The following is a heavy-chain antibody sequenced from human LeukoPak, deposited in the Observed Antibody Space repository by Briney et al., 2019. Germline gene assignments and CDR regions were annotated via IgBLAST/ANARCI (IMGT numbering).Heavy chain of an antibody. V-gene: IGHV4-34*01. CDR2: INHSGST. J-gene: IGHJ6*03. CDR1: GGSFSGYY. D-gene: IGHD2-2*01. CDR3: ARCDSISWPFYYYMDV. Sequence: PSETLSLTCAVYGGSFSGYYWSWIRQPPGKGLEWIGEINHSGSTSYNPSLKSRVTMSVDTSKNQFSLKLSSVTAADTAVYYCARCDSISWPFYYYMDVWGKGTTVTVS.